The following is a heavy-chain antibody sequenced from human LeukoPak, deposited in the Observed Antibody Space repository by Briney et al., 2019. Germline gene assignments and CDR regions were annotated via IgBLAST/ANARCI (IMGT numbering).Heavy chain of an antibody. CDR1: GFTFSSYG. J-gene: IGHJ6*02. D-gene: IGHD6-19*01. CDR3: ARDLIAVAGGAYGMDV. V-gene: IGHV3-33*01. Sequence: GRSLRLSCAASGFTFSSYGMHWVRQAPGKGLEWVAVIWYDGSNKYYADSVKGRFTISRDNSKNTLYLQMNSLRAEDTAVYYCARDLIAVAGGAYGMDVWGQGTTVTVSS. CDR2: IWYDGSNK.